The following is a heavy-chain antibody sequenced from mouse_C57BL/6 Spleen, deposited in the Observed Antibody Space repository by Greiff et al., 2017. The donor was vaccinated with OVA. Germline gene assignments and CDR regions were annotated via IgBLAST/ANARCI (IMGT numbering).Heavy chain of an antibody. J-gene: IGHJ4*01. CDR3: TRLDYYDYDDAMDY. D-gene: IGHD2-4*01. CDR1: GYTFTDYE. CDR2: IDPETGGT. V-gene: IGHV1-15*01. Sequence: QVQLKQSGAELVRPGASVTLSCKASGYTFTDYEMHWVKQTPVHGLEWIGAIDPETGGTAYNQKFKGKAILTADKSSSTAYMELRSLTSEDSAVYYCTRLDYYDYDDAMDYWGQGTSVTVSS.